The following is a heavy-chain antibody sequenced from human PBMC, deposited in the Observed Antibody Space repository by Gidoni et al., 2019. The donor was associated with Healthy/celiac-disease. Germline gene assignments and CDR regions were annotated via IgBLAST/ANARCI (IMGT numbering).Heavy chain of an antibody. CDR1: GFTCDDDA. V-gene: IGHV3-9*01. Sequence: EVQLVESGGGLVQPGRSLRLSCAASGFTCDDDAMHWVRQAPGKGLEWVSGISWNSGSIGYADSVKGRFTISRDNAKNSLYLQMNSLRAEDTALYYCAKDRADFWSGSNWFDPWGQGTLVTVSS. J-gene: IGHJ5*02. D-gene: IGHD3-3*01. CDR3: AKDRADFWSGSNWFDP. CDR2: ISWNSGSI.